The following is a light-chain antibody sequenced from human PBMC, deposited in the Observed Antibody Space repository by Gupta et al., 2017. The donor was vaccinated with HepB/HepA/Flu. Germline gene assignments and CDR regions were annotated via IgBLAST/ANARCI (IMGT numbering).Light chain of an antibody. CDR2: AAS. CDR1: QSISSY. Sequence: IQMTQSPSSLSASVGDRVTITCRASQSISSYLNWYQQKPGKAPKLLIYAASSLQSGVPSRFSGSGSGTDFTLTISSLQPEDFATYYCQQSYSTLWWTFGQGTKVEIK. J-gene: IGKJ1*01. V-gene: IGKV1-39*01. CDR3: QQSYSTLWWT.